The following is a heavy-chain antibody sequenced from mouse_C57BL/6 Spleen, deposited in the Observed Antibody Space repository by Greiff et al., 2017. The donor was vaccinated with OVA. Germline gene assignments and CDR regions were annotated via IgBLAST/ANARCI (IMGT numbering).Heavy chain of an antibody. CDR3: ARDYYGSPFAY. D-gene: IGHD1-1*01. CDR1: GYTFTDYY. V-gene: IGHV1-26*01. Sequence: EVQLQQSGPELVKPGASVRISCKASGYTFTDYYMNWVKQSHGKSLEWIGDINPNNGGTSYNQKIKGKATLTVEKSSSTAYMELRSLTSEDSAVYYCARDYYGSPFAYWGQGTLVTVSA. CDR2: INPNNGGT. J-gene: IGHJ3*01.